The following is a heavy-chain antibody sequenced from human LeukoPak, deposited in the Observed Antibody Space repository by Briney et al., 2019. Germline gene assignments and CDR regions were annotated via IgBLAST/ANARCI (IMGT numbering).Heavy chain of an antibody. CDR1: GYIFTSFY. CDR2: IDPSGGIT. V-gene: IGHV1-46*01. Sequence: GASVKVSCKASGYIFTSFYIHWVRQVPGQGLEWMGIIDPSGGITTYAQKFQGGVIMTADTSTNTVYLELGSLKSEDTAVYYCARDMEQQLAPFDYWGQGTLVTVSS. CDR3: ARDMEQQLAPFDY. J-gene: IGHJ4*02. D-gene: IGHD6-13*01.